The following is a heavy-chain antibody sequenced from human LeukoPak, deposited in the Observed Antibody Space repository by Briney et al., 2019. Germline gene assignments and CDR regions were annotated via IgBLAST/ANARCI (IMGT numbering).Heavy chain of an antibody. D-gene: IGHD3-10*01. J-gene: IGHJ5*02. Sequence: SGTLSLTCAVSGDSISTYYWSWIRQAPGKGLEWIGYIYYRVTSDYNPSLKSRVTMSVDMSTRQISLKLSSVTAADTAVYYCARRYYGSGSLSWGQGTLVTVYS. CDR1: GDSISTYY. V-gene: IGHV4-59*01. CDR3: ARRYYGSGSLS. CDR2: IYYRVTS.